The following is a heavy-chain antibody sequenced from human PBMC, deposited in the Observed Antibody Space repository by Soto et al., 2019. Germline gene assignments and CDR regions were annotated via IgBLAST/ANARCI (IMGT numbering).Heavy chain of an antibody. CDR2: ISHSGSV. J-gene: IGHJ6*03. V-gene: IGHV4-39*01. D-gene: IGHD5-12*01. CDR3: ARPVWGDYTHYYYYMHV. CDR1: GGSVSNSQYF. Sequence: TSETLSLTCTASGGSVSNSQYFWVWLRQPPGKGLEWIGTISHSGSVRYNPSLNSPVTISVDTSKNQFSLKLHSVTAADTAVYYCARPVWGDYTHYYYYMHVSGKATTVTVSS.